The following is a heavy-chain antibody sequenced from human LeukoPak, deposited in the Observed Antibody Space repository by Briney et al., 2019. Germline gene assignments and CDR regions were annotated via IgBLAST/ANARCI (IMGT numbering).Heavy chain of an antibody. CDR3: ARDGYNYGPYGMDV. CDR2: ISETSGYI. V-gene: IGHV3-21*01. Sequence: GGSLRLSCAASGFPFSNYPMNWVRQAPGMGLEWVSSISETSGYIYYSDSVKGRFTISRDNSKNTLFLQLNSLRAEDTAVYYCARDGYNYGPYGMDVWGQGTTVTVSS. D-gene: IGHD5-18*01. CDR1: GFPFSNYP. J-gene: IGHJ6*02.